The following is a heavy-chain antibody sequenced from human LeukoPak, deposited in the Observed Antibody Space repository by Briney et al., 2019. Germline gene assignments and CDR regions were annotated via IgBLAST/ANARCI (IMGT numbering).Heavy chain of an antibody. Sequence: GGSLRLSCAASGFTFSSYWMSWVRQAPGKGLEWVANIKQDGSEKYYVDSVKGRFTISRDNAKNSLYLQMNSLRAEDTAVYYCARDPGYSSSEDYFDYWGQGTLVIVSS. CDR2: IKQDGSEK. CDR3: ARDPGYSSSEDYFDY. CDR1: GFTFSSYW. V-gene: IGHV3-7*01. D-gene: IGHD6-13*01. J-gene: IGHJ4*02.